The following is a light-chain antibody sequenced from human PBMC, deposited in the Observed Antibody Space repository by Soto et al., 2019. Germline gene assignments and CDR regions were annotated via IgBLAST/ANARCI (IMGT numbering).Light chain of an antibody. CDR2: EDN. CDR1: SGSIASNS. V-gene: IGLV6-57*02. Sequence: NFMLTQPHSVWESPGKTVTISCTGSSGSIASNSVQWYQQRPGSAPSTVIYEDNQRPSGVPDRFSGSIDGSPNSASLASSGVKKEDEADSRCQSYDSSNQVFGGGTTLTVL. J-gene: IGLJ2*01. CDR3: QSYDSSNQV.